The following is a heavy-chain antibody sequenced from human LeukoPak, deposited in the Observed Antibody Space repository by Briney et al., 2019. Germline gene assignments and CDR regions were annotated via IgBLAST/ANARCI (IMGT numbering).Heavy chain of an antibody. CDR1: GYSISSGYY. CDR2: IYHSGST. D-gene: IGHD6-6*01. J-gene: IGHJ4*02. V-gene: IGHV4-38-2*02. Sequence: SETLSLTCTVSGYSISSGYYWGWIRQPPGKGLEWIGSIYHSGSTYYNPSLKSRVTISVDTSKNQFSLKLSSVTAADTAVYYCARPISSSWEYYFDYWGQGTLVTVSS. CDR3: ARPISSSWEYYFDY.